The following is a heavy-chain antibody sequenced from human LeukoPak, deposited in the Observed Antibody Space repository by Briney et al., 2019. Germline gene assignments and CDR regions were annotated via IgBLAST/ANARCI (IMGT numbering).Heavy chain of an antibody. J-gene: IGHJ4*02. CDR3: AKDLGWNYRTN. D-gene: IGHD1-7*01. CDR1: GFTFSSYA. CDR2: ISGSGGST. V-gene: IGHV3-23*01. Sequence: GGSLRLSCAASGFTFSSYAMSWVRQAPGKGLEWVSAISGSGGSTYYADSVKGRFTISRDNSKNTLYLQMSSLRAEDTAVYYCAKDLGWNYRTNWGQGTLVTVSS.